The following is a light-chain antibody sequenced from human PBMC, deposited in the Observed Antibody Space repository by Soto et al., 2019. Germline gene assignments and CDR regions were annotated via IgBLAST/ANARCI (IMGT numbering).Light chain of an antibody. CDR3: SSYRSTRTYYV. V-gene: IGLV2-14*03. CDR2: GVT. J-gene: IGLJ1*01. Sequence: QSALTQPASVSGSPGQSITISCTGTSNDVGGYDYVSWYQQNPGKAPKLLIYGVTNRPSGISNRFSGSKSGNTASLTISGLQAEDEADYYCSSYRSTRTYYVFGSGTKLTVL. CDR1: SNDVGGYDY.